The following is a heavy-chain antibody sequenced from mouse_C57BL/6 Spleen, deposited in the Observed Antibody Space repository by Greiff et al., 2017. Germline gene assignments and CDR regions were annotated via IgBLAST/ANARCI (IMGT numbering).Heavy chain of an antibody. CDR1: GYTFTSYW. Sequence: QVHVKQPGAELVRPGSSVKLSCKASGYTFTSYWMHWVKQRPIQGLEWIGNIDPSDSETHYNQKFKDKATLTVDKSSSTAYMQLSSLTSEDSAVYYCARYDYDGDYYAMDYWGQGTSVTVSS. J-gene: IGHJ4*01. CDR3: ARYDYDGDYYAMDY. D-gene: IGHD2-4*01. V-gene: IGHV1-52*01. CDR2: IDPSDSET.